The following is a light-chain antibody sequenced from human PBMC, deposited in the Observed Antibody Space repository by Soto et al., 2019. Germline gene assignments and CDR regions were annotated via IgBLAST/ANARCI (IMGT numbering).Light chain of an antibody. CDR1: QSLSSN. J-gene: IGKJ1*01. CDR2: GAS. Sequence: EIVMTQSPAALSVSPGERATLSCRASQSLSSNVAWYQQKPGQAPRLLIYGASTRATGIPARFSGAGSGTEFTLIISSVQSEDFAVYYCQQYNNWPAWTFGQGTKVEIK. V-gene: IGKV3-15*01. CDR3: QQYNNWPAWT.